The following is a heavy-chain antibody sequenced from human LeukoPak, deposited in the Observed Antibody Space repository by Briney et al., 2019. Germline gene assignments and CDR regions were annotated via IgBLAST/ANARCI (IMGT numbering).Heavy chain of an antibody. CDR2: IKSKTEGGTT. V-gene: IGHV3-15*01. Sequence: PGGSLRLSCAASGFIFSNAWMNWVRQAPGKGLEWVGRIKSKTEGGTTDYAAPVKGRFTISRDDSQNTVDLQISSLTAEDTAMYFCTTTYIVASTRKFGDYWGQGTLVLVSS. CDR3: TTTYIVASTRKFGDY. J-gene: IGHJ4*02. CDR1: GFIFSNAW. D-gene: IGHD5-12*01.